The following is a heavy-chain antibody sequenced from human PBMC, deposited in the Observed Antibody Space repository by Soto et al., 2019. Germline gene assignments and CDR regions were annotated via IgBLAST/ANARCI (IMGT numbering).Heavy chain of an antibody. D-gene: IGHD6-13*01. CDR2: IYYSGST. J-gene: IGHJ4*02. Sequence: PSETLSLTCTVSGGSVSSGDYYWSWIRQPPGKGLEWIGYIYYSGSTYYNPSLKSRVTISVDTSKNQFSLKLSSVTAADTAVYYCDRGELEAAGTFDYWGQGTLVTVSS. V-gene: IGHV4-30-4*01. CDR3: DRGELEAAGTFDY. CDR1: GGSVSSGDYY.